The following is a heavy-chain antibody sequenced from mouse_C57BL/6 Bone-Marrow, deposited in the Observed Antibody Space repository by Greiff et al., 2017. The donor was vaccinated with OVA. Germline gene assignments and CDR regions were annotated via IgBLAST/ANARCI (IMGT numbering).Heavy chain of an antibody. CDR2: ISDGGSYT. J-gene: IGHJ3*01. CDR3: ARVYYGSSHY. CDR1: GFTFSSYA. V-gene: IGHV5-4*03. Sequence: EVKLVESGGGLVKPGGSLKLSCAASGFTFSSYAMSWVRQTPEKRLEWVATISDGGSYTYYPDNVKGRFPISRDNAKNNLYLQMSHLKSEDTAMYYCARVYYGSSHYWGQGTLVTVSA. D-gene: IGHD1-1*01.